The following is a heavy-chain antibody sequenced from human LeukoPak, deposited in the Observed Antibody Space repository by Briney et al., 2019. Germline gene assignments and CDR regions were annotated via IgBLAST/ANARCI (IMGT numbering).Heavy chain of an antibody. J-gene: IGHJ4*02. Sequence: PGGSLRLSCAASGFTFSSYGMSWVRHAPGKGLEWVSGINWNGGSTDYTHSVRGRFTISRDNAKNSLYLQMNSLRAEDTALYYCARVSSDCSGGGCYAERDYWGQGILVTVSS. CDR2: INWNGGST. CDR3: ARVSSDCSGGGCYAERDY. CDR1: GFTFSSYG. D-gene: IGHD2-15*01. V-gene: IGHV3-20*04.